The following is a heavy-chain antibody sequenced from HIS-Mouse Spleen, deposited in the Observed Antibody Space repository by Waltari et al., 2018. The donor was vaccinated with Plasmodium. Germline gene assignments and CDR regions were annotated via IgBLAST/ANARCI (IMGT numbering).Heavy chain of an antibody. V-gene: IGHV4-34*01. CDR2: INHSRST. CDR3: ARAYYDFWSGYRFDY. Sequence: QVQLQQWGAGLLKPSETLSLTCAVYGGSFSGYYWSWIRQPPGKWLEWIGEINHSRSTNYNPSLKSRVTISVATSKNQFSLKLSSVTAADTAVYYCARAYYDFWSGYRFDYWGQGTLVTVSS. CDR1: GGSFSGYY. D-gene: IGHD3-3*01. J-gene: IGHJ4*02.